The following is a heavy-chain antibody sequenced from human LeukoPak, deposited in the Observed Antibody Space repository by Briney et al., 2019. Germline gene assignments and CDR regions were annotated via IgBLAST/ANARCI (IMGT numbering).Heavy chain of an antibody. J-gene: IGHJ4*02. V-gene: IGHV3-21*01. CDR3: ARDRYYDYVWGSYPPDY. CDR2: ISSSSSYI. D-gene: IGHD3-16*02. Sequence: PGGSLRLSCAASGFTFSSYSMNWVRQAPGKGLEWVPSISSSSSYIYYADSVKGRFTISRDNAKNSLYLQMNSLRAEDTAVYYCARDRYYDYVWGSYPPDYWGQGTLVTVSS. CDR1: GFTFSSYS.